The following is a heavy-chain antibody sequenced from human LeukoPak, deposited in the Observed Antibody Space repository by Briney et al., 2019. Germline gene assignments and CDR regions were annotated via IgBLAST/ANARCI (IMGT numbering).Heavy chain of an antibody. J-gene: IGHJ4*02. CDR3: ARHSPGNSDRWSFDY. D-gene: IGHD1-7*01. V-gene: IGHV4-34*01. Sequence: SETLSLTCAVYGGSFSDYYWNWIRQPPGKGLEWIGEINHGGGTNYNPSFKSRATISVDTSKKQFSLKLSSVTAADTAVYYCARHSPGNSDRWSFDYWGQGTLVTVSS. CDR1: GGSFSDYY. CDR2: INHGGGT.